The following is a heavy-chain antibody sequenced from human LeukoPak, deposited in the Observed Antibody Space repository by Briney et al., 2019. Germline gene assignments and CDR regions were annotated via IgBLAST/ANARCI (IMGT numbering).Heavy chain of an antibody. CDR3: ARSYGWYLDY. J-gene: IGHJ4*02. D-gene: IGHD6-19*01. CDR2: IYYSGST. Sequence: SETLSLTCTVSGGSFSSGSYYWSWIRQPPGKGLEWIGYIYYSGSTNYNPSLKSRVTISVDTSKNQFSLELSSVTAADTAVYYCARSYGWYLDYWGQGTLVTVSS. CDR1: GGSFSSGSYY. V-gene: IGHV4-61*01.